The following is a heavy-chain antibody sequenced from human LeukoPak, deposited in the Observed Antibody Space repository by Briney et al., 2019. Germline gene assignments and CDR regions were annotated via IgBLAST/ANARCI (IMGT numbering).Heavy chain of an antibody. D-gene: IGHD6-13*01. CDR3: ARGRYSRPYYFDY. Sequence: SQTLSLTCTVSGGSISSGGYYWSWIRQHPGKGLEWIGYIYYSGSTHYNPSLKSRVTISVDTSKNQFSLKLSSVTAADTAVYYCARGRYSRPYYFDYWGQGTLVTVSS. CDR2: IYYSGST. V-gene: IGHV4-31*03. J-gene: IGHJ4*02. CDR1: GGSISSGGYY.